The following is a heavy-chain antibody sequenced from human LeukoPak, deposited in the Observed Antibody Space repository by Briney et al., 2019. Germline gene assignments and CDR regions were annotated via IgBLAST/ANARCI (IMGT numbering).Heavy chain of an antibody. V-gene: IGHV4-61*09. CDR3: ARVTGYVIEDYFDY. D-gene: IGHD3-22*01. J-gene: IGHJ4*02. CDR1: GGSISSGSYC. CDR2: IYTSGNT. Sequence: PSETLSLTCTVSGGSISSGSYCWSWIRQPAGKGLEWIGHIYTSGNTNYNPSLKSRVTISVDTSKNQFSLKLSSVTAADTAMYYCARVTGYVIEDYFDYWGQGTLVTVSS.